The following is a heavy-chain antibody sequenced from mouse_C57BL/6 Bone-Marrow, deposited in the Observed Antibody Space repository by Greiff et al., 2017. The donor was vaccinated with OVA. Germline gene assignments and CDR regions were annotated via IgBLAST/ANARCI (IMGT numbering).Heavy chain of an antibody. CDR2: IWSGGST. Sequence: QVQLQQSGPGLVQPSQSLSITCTVSGFSLTSYGVHWVRQSPGKGLEWLGVIWSGGSTDYNAAFISRLSISKDNSKSQVFFKMNSLQADHTAIYYCARKHWVWFAYWGQGTLVTVSA. V-gene: IGHV2-2*01. D-gene: IGHD4-1*01. J-gene: IGHJ3*01. CDR1: GFSLTSYG. CDR3: ARKHWVWFAY.